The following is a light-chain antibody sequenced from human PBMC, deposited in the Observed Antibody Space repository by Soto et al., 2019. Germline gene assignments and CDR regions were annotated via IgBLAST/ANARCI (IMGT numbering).Light chain of an antibody. CDR1: GSDVGGYNY. V-gene: IGLV2-14*03. J-gene: IGLJ1*01. Sequence: QSALTQPASVSGSPGQSITVSCTGTGSDVGGYNYVSWYQQYPGQAPKLMIYDVNKRPSGVSNLFSGSKSGNTASLTISGLQVEEAADYYCSSYTSTNALVFGVGTKLTFL. CDR3: SSYTSTNALV. CDR2: DVN.